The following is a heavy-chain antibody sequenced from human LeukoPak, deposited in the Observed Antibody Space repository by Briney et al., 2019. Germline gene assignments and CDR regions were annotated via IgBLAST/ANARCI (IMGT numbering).Heavy chain of an antibody. V-gene: IGHV4-38-2*02. CDR3: ARFGLRNDAFDI. J-gene: IGHJ3*02. D-gene: IGHD3/OR15-3a*01. CDR2: IYHSGST. CDR1: GYSISSGYY. Sequence: SETLSLTCTVSGYSISSGYYWGWIRQPPGKGLEWIGSIYHSGSTNYNPSLKSRVTISVDTSKNQFSLKLSSVTAADTAVYYCARFGLRNDAFDIWGQGTMVTVSS.